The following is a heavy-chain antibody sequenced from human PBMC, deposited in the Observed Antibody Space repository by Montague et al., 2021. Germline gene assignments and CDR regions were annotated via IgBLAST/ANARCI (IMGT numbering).Heavy chain of an antibody. J-gene: IGHJ5*02. D-gene: IGHD5-24*01. CDR1: GDSVSIKEAT. CDR2: TYYRSKWYN. Sequence: CAISGDSVSIKEATWNWSRHSPSSGLEWLGRTYYRSKWYNEYAISVKSRITVNPDTSKNQFSLLLNSVTPEDTAVYYCARGWQKRFDPWGQGTLVTVSS. V-gene: IGHV6-1*01. CDR3: ARGWQKRFDP.